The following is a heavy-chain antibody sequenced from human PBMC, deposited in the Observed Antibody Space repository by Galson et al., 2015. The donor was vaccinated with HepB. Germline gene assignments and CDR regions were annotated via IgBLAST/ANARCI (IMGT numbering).Heavy chain of an antibody. J-gene: IGHJ6*02. CDR3: ARDQEEEDGGHLGMDV. D-gene: IGHD2-15*01. V-gene: IGHV1-69*04. CDR1: GGTFSSYA. Sequence: SVKVSCKASGGTFSSYAISWVRQAPGQGLEWMGRIIPILGIANYAQKFQGRVTITADKSTSTDYMELSSLRSEDTAVYYCARDQEEEDGGHLGMDVWGQGTTVTVSS. CDR2: IIPILGIA.